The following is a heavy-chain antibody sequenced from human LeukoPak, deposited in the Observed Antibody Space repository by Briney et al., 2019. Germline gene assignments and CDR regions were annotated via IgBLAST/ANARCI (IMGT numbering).Heavy chain of an antibody. CDR1: GFTVSSNY. CDR3: AKEGYSYYFDY. D-gene: IGHD5-18*01. V-gene: IGHV3-66*01. CDR2: IYSGGST. Sequence: PGGSLRLSCAASGFTVSSNYMSWVRQAPGKGLEWVSVIYSGGSTYYADSVKGRFTISRDNPKNTLYLQMNSLRAEDTAVYYCAKEGYSYYFDYWGQGTLVTVSS. J-gene: IGHJ4*02.